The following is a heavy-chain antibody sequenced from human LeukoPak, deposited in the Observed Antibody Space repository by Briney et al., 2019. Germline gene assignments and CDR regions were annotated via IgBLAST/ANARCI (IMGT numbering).Heavy chain of an antibody. CDR1: GFTFSSYS. D-gene: IGHD3-22*01. V-gene: IGHV3-21*01. CDR3: ARDSSGSSYYYYYYMDV. Sequence: GGSLRLSRAASGFTFSSYSMNWVRQAPGKGLEWVSSISSSSSYIYYADSVKGRFTISRDNAKNSLYLQMNSLRAEDTAVYYCARDSSGSSYYYYYYMDVWGKGTMVTVSS. CDR2: ISSSSSYI. J-gene: IGHJ6*03.